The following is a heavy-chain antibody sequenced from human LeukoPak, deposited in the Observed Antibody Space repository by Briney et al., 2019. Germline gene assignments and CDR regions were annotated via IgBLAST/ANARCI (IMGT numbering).Heavy chain of an antibody. CDR2: IYPDDSDT. V-gene: IGHV5-51*01. Sequence: GESLKISCKGSEYSFTNYWIGWVRQMPGKGLEWMGIIYPDDSDTTYSPSFQGLVTISADKSINTAYLQWSSLKASDTAMYYCARHDKQLGFDYWGQGTLVTVSP. CDR1: EYSFTNYW. CDR3: ARHDKQLGFDY. D-gene: IGHD6-6*01. J-gene: IGHJ4*02.